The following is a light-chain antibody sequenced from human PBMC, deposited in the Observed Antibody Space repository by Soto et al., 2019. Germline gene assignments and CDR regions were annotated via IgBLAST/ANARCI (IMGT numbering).Light chain of an antibody. CDR2: DVS. Sequence: QSALTQPASVSGSPGQSITISCTGTSSDVGGYNYVSWYQQHPGKAPKLMIYDVSNRPSGVSNRFSGSESGNTASLTISGLHAEDEADYYCSSYTSSSTYVFGTGTKVTVL. V-gene: IGLV2-14*01. CDR3: SSYTSSSTYV. CDR1: SSDVGGYNY. J-gene: IGLJ1*01.